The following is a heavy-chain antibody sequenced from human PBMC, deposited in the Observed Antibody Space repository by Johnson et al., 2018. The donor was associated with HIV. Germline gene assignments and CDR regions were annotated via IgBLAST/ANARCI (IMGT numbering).Heavy chain of an antibody. CDR1: GFTFSRYR. V-gene: IGHV3-7*04. Sequence: VQLVESGGGVVQPGRSLRLPCVASGFTFSRYRTTWVRQTSGQGLEWAANITHDGIENSYADSVMRQFTISRDNSNNTLDLQMNSMRTEDTGVYYCAKAFCPGCDAFEIWGQGTLVTVSS. D-gene: IGHD3-3*02. J-gene: IGHJ3*02. CDR2: ITHDGIEN. CDR3: AKAFCPGCDAFEI.